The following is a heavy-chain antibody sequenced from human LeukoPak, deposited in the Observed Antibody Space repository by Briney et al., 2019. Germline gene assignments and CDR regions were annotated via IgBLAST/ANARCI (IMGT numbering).Heavy chain of an antibody. CDR3: AKGNWGNPFDI. V-gene: IGHV3-9*01. Sequence: GGSLRLSCAAPGFTFDDYAMHWVRQAPGKGLEWVSGISWNSGSIGYADSVKGRFTISRDNAKNSLYLEMNSLRADDTTLYYCAKGNWGNPFDIWGQGTMVTVFS. J-gene: IGHJ3*02. CDR1: GFTFDDYA. CDR2: ISWNSGSI. D-gene: IGHD7-27*01.